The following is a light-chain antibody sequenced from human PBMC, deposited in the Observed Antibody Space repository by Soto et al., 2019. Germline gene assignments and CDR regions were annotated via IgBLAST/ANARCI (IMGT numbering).Light chain of an antibody. V-gene: IGLV2-8*01. Sequence: QSALTQPPSASGSPGQSVTISCTGTSSDVGGYDYVSWYQQHPGKAPKLMIYEVTIRPSGVSDRFSGSKSGNTASLTVSGLQAENEADYYCSSYTGGNPSSVFGTVTKAAV. CDR2: EVT. J-gene: IGLJ1*01. CDR3: SSYTGGNPSSV. CDR1: SSDVGGYDY.